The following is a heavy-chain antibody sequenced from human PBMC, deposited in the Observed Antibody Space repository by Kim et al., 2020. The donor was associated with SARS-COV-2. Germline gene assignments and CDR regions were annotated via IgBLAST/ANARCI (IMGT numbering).Heavy chain of an antibody. CDR2: IYYSGST. Sequence: SETLSLTCTVSGGSISSGGYYWSWIRQHPGKGLEWIGYIYYSGSTYYNPSLKSRVTISVDTSKNQFSLKLSSVTAADTAVYYCARVLWFGEEHHRFFDYWGQGTLVTVSS. CDR1: GGSISSGGYY. V-gene: IGHV4-31*03. D-gene: IGHD3-10*01. J-gene: IGHJ4*02. CDR3: ARVLWFGEEHHRFFDY.